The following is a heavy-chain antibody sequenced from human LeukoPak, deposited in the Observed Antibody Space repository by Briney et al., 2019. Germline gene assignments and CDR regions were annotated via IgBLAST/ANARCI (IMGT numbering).Heavy chain of an antibody. CDR2: ISGSGGST. D-gene: IGHD2-2*01. CDR3: AKGYCISTSCSFDS. Sequence: PGGSLRLSCAASGFTFSSYAMTWVRQAPGKGLEWVSGISGSGGSTYYADSVKGRFTISRDNSKNTLYLQMNSLRAEDTALYYCAKGYCISTSCSFDSWGQGTLVTVSS. CDR1: GFTFSSYA. V-gene: IGHV3-23*01. J-gene: IGHJ4*02.